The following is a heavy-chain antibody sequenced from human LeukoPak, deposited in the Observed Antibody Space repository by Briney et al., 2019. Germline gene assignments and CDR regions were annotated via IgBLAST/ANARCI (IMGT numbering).Heavy chain of an antibody. D-gene: IGHD5-18*01. V-gene: IGHV4-59*08. CDR3: VRLPAGYSYGSDY. CDR1: GCPIRIFY. J-gene: IGHJ4*02. Sequence: SETLSLPGPAPGCPIRIFYWSCIRQPPGRGLEWIGYIYYSGSTNYNPSLKSRVPISVDTSKNQFSLKLTSVTAADTAVYYCVRLPAGYSYGSDYWGEGTLVTVSS. CDR2: IYYSGST.